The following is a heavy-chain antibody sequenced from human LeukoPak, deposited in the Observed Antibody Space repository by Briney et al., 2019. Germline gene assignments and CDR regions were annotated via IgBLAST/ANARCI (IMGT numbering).Heavy chain of an antibody. V-gene: IGHV3-33*06. D-gene: IGHD2-2*01. CDR1: GFTFSSYG. CDR2: IWYDGSNK. CDR3: AKGGYCSSTSCSPHAFDI. J-gene: IGHJ3*02. Sequence: PGGSLRLSCAASGFTFSSYGMHWVRQAPGKGLEWVAVIWYDGSNKYYADSVKGRFTISRDNSKNTLYLQMNSLRAEDTAVYYCAKGGYCSSTSCSPHAFDIWGQGTMVTVSS.